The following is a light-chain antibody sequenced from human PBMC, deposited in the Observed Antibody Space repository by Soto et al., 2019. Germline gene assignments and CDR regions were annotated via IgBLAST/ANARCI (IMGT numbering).Light chain of an antibody. V-gene: IGKV1-6*01. CDR2: AAS. J-gene: IGKJ4*01. CDR1: QGIRND. CDR3: LQEYNYPLT. Sequence: AIQMTQSPSSLSASVGDKVTITCRASQGIRNDLDWYQQKPGQAPRLLIYAASHLQSGVPSRFSGSGSGTDFTLTISSLQTEDFATYYRLQEYNYPLTFGGGTKVEI.